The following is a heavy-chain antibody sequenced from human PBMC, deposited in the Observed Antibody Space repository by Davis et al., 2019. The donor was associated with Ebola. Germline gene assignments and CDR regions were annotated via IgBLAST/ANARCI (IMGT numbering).Heavy chain of an antibody. J-gene: IGHJ4*02. CDR1: GGSISSYY. V-gene: IGHV4-59*05. CDR2: IYYSGST. CDR3: ATLIAAVDY. D-gene: IGHD6-6*01. Sequence: SETLSLTCTVSGGSISSYYWSWIRQPPGKGLEWIGSIYYSGSTYYNPSLKSRVTISVDTSKNQFSLKLSSVTAADTAVYYCATLIAAVDYWGQGTLVTVSS.